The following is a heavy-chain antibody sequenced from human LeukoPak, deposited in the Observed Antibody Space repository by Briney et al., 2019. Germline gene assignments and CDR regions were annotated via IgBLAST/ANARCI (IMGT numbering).Heavy chain of an antibody. CDR3: AKIETYSGNYFDY. CDR2: ISGSGGST. V-gene: IGHV3-23*01. Sequence: TGGSLRLSCAASGFTFSSYAMSWVRQAPGKGLERVSAISGSGGSTYYADSVKGRFTISRDNSKNTLYLQMNSLRAEDTAVYYCAKIETYSGNYFDYWGQGTLVTVSS. J-gene: IGHJ4*02. D-gene: IGHD2-15*01. CDR1: GFTFSSYA.